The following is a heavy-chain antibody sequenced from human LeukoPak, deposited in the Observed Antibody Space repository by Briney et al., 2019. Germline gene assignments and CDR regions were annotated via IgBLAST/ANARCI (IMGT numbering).Heavy chain of an antibody. Sequence: GGSLRLSCAASGFTFSSYGMHWVRQAPGKGLEWVAVIWYDGSNKYYADSVKGRFTISRDNSKNTLYLQMNSLRAEDTAVYYCARDYYDSSGYDAFDIWGQGTMVTVSS. CDR3: ARDYYDSSGYDAFDI. D-gene: IGHD3-22*01. J-gene: IGHJ3*02. V-gene: IGHV3-33*01. CDR2: IWYDGSNK. CDR1: GFTFSSYG.